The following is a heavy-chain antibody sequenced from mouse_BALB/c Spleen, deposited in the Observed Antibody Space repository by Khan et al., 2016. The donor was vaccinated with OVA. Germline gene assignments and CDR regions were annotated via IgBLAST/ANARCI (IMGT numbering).Heavy chain of an antibody. CDR3: ARLSYYYDSEGFAY. Sequence: EVELVESGGGLVKPGGSLKLSCAASGFTFSTYGMSWVRQTPDKRLEWVATVSTGGGYTYYPDSVKGRFTISRDNAKKTLYLQMSSLKSGDTAMFYCARLSYYYDSEGFAYWGQGTLVTVSA. CDR1: GFTFSTYG. J-gene: IGHJ3*01. V-gene: IGHV5-6*01. D-gene: IGHD1-1*01. CDR2: VSTGGGYT.